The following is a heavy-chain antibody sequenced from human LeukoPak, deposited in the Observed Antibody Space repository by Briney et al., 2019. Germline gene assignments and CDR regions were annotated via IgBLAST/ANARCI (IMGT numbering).Heavy chain of an antibody. CDR1: GGSMSSYY. CDR2: IFYSGST. CDR3: ARLSSGWVNAFDL. Sequence: PSETLSLTCTVSGGSMSSYYRSWIRQPPGKGLEWIGHIFYSGSTEYNPSLKTRVTISVDTSKNQFSLRLSSVTAADTAVYYCARLSSGWVNAFDLWGQGTMVTVSS. V-gene: IGHV4-59*08. J-gene: IGHJ3*01. D-gene: IGHD6-19*01.